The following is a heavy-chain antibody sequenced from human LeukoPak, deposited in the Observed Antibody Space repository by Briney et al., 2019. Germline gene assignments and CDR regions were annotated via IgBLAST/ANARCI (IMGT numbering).Heavy chain of an antibody. V-gene: IGHV3-48*02. Sequence: GGSLRLSCAASGFTFSSYSMNWVRQAPGKGLEWVSYISSSSTIYYADSVKGRFTISRDNAKNSLYLQMNSLRDEDTAVYYCARDGAQGCSSTSCSFFDYWGQGTLVTVSS. CDR1: GFTFSSYS. J-gene: IGHJ4*02. CDR2: ISSSSTI. D-gene: IGHD2-2*01. CDR3: ARDGAQGCSSTSCSFFDY.